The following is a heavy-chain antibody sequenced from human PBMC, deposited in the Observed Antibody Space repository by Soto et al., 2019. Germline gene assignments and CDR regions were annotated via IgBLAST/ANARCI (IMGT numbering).Heavy chain of an antibody. V-gene: IGHV4-34*01. CDR3: ARDKITGLFDY. CDR1: GGSFSGYY. Sequence: QVQLQQWGAGLLKPSETLSLTCAVYGGSFSGYYWTWIRQPPGTGLEWIGEINPSGSTNYNPSLKSRVTVSVDTSKNQFSLKLTSVTAADTALYYCARDKITGLFDYWGQGTLVTVSS. D-gene: IGHD2-8*02. J-gene: IGHJ4*02. CDR2: INPSGST.